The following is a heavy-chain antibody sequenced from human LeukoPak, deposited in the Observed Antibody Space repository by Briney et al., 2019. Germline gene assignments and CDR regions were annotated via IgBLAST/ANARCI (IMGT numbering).Heavy chain of an antibody. D-gene: IGHD1-26*01. CDR2: ISFDGGNK. J-gene: IGHJ4*02. V-gene: IGHV3-30-3*01. CDR1: GFTFSSYA. Sequence: GGSLRLSCAASGFTFSSYAMSWVRQALGKGLEWVAIISFDGGNKYYADSVKGRFTISRDNSKNTLYLQMNSLRAEDTAVYYCARDGIVGSPLFKFDYWGQGTLVTVSS. CDR3: ARDGIVGSPLFKFDY.